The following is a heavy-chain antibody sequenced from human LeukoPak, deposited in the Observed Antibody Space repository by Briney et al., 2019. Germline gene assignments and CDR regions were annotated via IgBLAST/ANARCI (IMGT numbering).Heavy chain of an antibody. J-gene: IGHJ4*02. CDR3: ARDGEMATIENYFDY. CDR1: GYSISSGYY. CDR2: IYYSGST. Sequence: SETLSLTCTVSGYSISSGYYWGWIRQPPGKGLEWIGSIYYSGSTHYNPSLKSRVTISVDTSMNQFSLKLSSVTAADTAVYYCARDGEMATIENYFDYWGQGALVTVSS. V-gene: IGHV4-38-2*02. D-gene: IGHD5-24*01.